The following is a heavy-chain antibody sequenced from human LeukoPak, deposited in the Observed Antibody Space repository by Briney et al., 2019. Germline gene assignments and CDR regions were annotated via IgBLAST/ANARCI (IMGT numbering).Heavy chain of an antibody. Sequence: GGSLRLSCAASGFTFSSYTMSWARQAPGKGLEWVSGISGSGGSTYYADSVKGRFTISRDNSKNTLYLQMNSLRAEDTAVYYCAKGPQSTYYYYMDICGKGATVTVSS. V-gene: IGHV3-23*01. CDR1: GFTFSSYT. D-gene: IGHD2-2*01. CDR3: AKGPQSTYYYYMDI. CDR2: ISGSGGST. J-gene: IGHJ6*03.